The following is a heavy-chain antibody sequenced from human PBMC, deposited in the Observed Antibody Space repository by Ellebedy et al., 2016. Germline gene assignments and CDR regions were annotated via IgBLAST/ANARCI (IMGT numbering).Heavy chain of an antibody. V-gene: IGHV1-24*01. CDR3: ATRDSRRTYYYGMDV. Sequence: ASVKVSCXASGYTFTSSGITWVRQAPGKGLEWMGGFDPEDGETIYAQKFQGRVTMTEDTSTDTAYMELSSLRSEDTAVYYCATRDSRRTYYYGMDVWGQGTTVTVSS. D-gene: IGHD6-13*01. J-gene: IGHJ6*02. CDR1: GYTFTSSG. CDR2: FDPEDGET.